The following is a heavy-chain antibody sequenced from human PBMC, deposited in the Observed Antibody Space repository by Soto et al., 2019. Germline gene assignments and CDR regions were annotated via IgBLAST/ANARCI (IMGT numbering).Heavy chain of an antibody. CDR3: ARGVTVFGLVSRFWFDP. J-gene: IGHJ5*02. CDR2: IYNSGIT. Sequence: QVLLQESGPGLVKSSQTLSLTCTVSGGSISSGDYSWSWVRQSPGKGLEWIGQIYNSGITYYNPSLKSRVVKSKNTSRNQFSLRLNSLTAADRDVYFCARGVTVFGLVSRFWFDPWGQGTVVTVYS. D-gene: IGHD3-3*01. CDR1: GGSISSGDYS. V-gene: IGHV4-30-4*01.